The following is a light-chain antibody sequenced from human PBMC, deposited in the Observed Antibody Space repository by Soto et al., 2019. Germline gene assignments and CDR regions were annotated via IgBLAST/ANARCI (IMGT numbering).Light chain of an antibody. CDR1: QSISSY. CDR3: QQSSSNPWT. Sequence: DIQMTQSPSSLSASVGDRVTITCRASQSISSYLNWYQQKPEKAPMLLIYGASSLQSGVPSRFSGSGSGTEFTLTISSLQPEDFATYYCQQSSSNPWTFGQGTKVEVK. V-gene: IGKV1-39*01. J-gene: IGKJ1*01. CDR2: GAS.